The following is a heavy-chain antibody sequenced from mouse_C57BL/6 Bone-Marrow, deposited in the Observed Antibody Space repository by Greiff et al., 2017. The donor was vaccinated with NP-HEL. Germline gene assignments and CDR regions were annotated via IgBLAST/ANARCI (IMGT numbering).Heavy chain of an antibody. V-gene: IGHV1-64*01. CDR1: GYTFTSYW. CDR2: IHPNSGST. D-gene: IGHD1-1*01. Sequence: VKLQQPGAELVKPGASVKLSCKASGYTFTSYWMHWVKQRPGQGLEWIGMIHPNSGSTNYNEKFKSKATLTVDKSSSTAYMQLSSLTSEDSAVYYCARAGFTTVVAYYFDYWGQGTTLTVSS. J-gene: IGHJ2*01. CDR3: ARAGFTTVVAYYFDY.